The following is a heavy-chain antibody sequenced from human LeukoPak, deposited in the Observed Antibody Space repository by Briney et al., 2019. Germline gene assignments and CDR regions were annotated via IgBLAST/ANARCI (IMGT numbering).Heavy chain of an antibody. CDR2: ISSSGSTI. Sequence: GGSLRLSCAASGFTFSSYEMNWVRQAPGKGLEWVSYISSSGSTIYYADSVKGRFTISGDNAKNSLYLQMNSLRAEDTAVCYCARAHYSNYSPPPYYYYYGMDVWGQGTTVTVSS. CDR3: ARAHYSNYSPPPYYYYYGMDV. D-gene: IGHD4-11*01. CDR1: GFTFSSYE. J-gene: IGHJ6*02. V-gene: IGHV3-48*03.